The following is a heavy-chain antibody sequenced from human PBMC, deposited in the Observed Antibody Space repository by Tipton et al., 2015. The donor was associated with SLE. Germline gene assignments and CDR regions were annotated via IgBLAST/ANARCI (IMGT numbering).Heavy chain of an antibody. D-gene: IGHD3-16*01. J-gene: IGHJ5*02. Sequence: TLSLTCTVSGGSISSHYWSWIRQPPGKGLEWIGSIYYSGSTYYNPSLKSRVTISVDTSKNQFSLKLSSVTAADTAVYYCARHGPIWWFDPWGQGTLVTVSS. CDR2: IYYSGST. CDR3: ARHGPIWWFDP. CDR1: GGSISSHY. V-gene: IGHV4-59*04.